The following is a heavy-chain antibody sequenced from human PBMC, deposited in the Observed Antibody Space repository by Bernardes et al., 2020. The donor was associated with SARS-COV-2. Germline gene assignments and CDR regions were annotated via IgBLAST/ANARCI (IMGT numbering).Heavy chain of an antibody. CDR3: ARDLSHLVRRGFDL. CDR2: IYYSGST. V-gene: IGHV4-59*01. Sequence: SETLSLTCTVSGGSIGSYYWAWIRQPPGKGLEWIGYIYYSGSTNYNPSLKSRVTISVDRSQNQFSLNLSSVTPADTAVYYCARDLSHLVRRGFDLWAVAPWSLSPQ. J-gene: IGHJ2*01. CDR1: GGSIGSYY. D-gene: IGHD3-10*01.